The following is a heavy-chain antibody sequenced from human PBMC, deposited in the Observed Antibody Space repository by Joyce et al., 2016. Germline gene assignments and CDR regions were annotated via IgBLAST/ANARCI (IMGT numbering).Heavy chain of an antibody. V-gene: IGHV3-30*04. CDR2: ISFDGNNK. CDR3: ARVDCSGGNCYSGAFDI. J-gene: IGHJ3*02. D-gene: IGHD2-15*01. Sequence: QMHLVESGGGVVQPGRSLRLSCAASGFSFSTYTMHWLRQAPGKGLEWVAVISFDGNNKYYRGSVKGRFTMSRDNSENTLDLQMNSLTTEDTAMYYCARVDCSGGNCYSGAFDIWGQGTMVTVSS. CDR1: GFSFSTYT.